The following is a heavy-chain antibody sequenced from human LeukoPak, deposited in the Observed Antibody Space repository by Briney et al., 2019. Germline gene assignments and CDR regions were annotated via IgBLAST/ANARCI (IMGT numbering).Heavy chain of an antibody. CDR1: GFSISDYY. Sequence: GRSLRLSCDASGFSISDYYMSWIRQSPGKGREWISYITSGGASTNYADSVKGRFTISRDKAKNSVALQLNSLRAEDTAVYYCTRQRRGTYYAFDSWGQGTLVTVSS. CDR2: ITSGGAST. CDR3: TRQRRGTYYAFDS. J-gene: IGHJ4*02. D-gene: IGHD3-16*01. V-gene: IGHV3-11*01.